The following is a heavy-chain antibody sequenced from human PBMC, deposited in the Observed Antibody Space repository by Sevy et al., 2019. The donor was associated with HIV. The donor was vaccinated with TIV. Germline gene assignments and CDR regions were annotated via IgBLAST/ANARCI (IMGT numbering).Heavy chain of an antibody. V-gene: IGHV3-30*18. J-gene: IGHJ3*02. CDR3: AKWNHHEGAFDI. CDR1: GFTFSSYG. Sequence: GGSLRLSCAASGFTFSSYGMHWVRQAPGKGLEWVAVISYDGSNKYYADSVKGRFTNSRDNSKNTLYLQMNSLRAEDTAVYYCAKWNHHEGAFDIWGQGTMVTVSS. D-gene: IGHD1-1*01. CDR2: ISYDGSNK.